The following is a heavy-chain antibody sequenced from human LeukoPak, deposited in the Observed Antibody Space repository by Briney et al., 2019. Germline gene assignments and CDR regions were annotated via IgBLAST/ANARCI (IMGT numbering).Heavy chain of an antibody. V-gene: IGHV3-23*01. D-gene: IGHD3-9*01. CDR1: GFTFSSYA. CDR3: TRFDILAALGYGMDV. J-gene: IGHJ6*02. CDR2: ISGSGGST. Sequence: GGSLRLSCAASGFTFSSYAMSWVRQAPGKGLEWVSAISGSGGSTYYADSVKGRFTISRDNSKNTLYLQMNSLRAEDTAVYYCTRFDILAALGYGMDVWGQGTTVTVSS.